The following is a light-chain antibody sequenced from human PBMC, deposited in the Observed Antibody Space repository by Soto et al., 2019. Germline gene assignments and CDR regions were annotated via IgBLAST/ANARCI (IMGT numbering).Light chain of an antibody. J-gene: IGKJ4*01. Sequence: AERATVSCRASQSITSYLAWYQQKPGQAPRLLIYGASTRATGIPARFSGSGSGAEFTLTISSLQSEDFAVYYCQSYNNWPLTFGGGTKVDIK. CDR3: QSYNNWPLT. CDR1: QSITSY. V-gene: IGKV3-15*01. CDR2: GAS.